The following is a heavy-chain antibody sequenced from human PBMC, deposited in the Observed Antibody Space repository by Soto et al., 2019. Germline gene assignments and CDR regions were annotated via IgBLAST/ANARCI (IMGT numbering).Heavy chain of an antibody. J-gene: IGHJ5*02. CDR3: AEAAQTRYNWNDLGNGFDP. D-gene: IGHD1-1*01. CDR2: IVPIFGIA. Sequence: QVQLVQSGAEVKKPGSSVKVSCKESGGTFSSYAIAWVRQAPGEGLEWMGGIVPIFGIANYAQKFQGRVAITADEATNTAYMELSSLRSDDTAVYYCAEAAQTRYNWNDLGNGFDPWGQGPLVLVS. V-gene: IGHV1-69*01. CDR1: GGTFSSYA.